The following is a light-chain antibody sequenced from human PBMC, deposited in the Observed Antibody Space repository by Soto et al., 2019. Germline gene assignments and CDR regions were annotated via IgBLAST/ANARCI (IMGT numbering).Light chain of an antibody. CDR3: QTWGTGFQF. CDR2: LNNDGSH. CDR1: RGHSSYA. J-gene: IGLJ2*01. Sequence: QSVLTQSPSASASLGASVKLTCTLRRGHSSYAIAWHQKQPGKGPRYLMDLNNDGSHTKGDGIPDRFSGSSSGADRYLIISSLQSEDEADYDCQTWGTGFQFFGGGTKLTVL. V-gene: IGLV4-69*01.